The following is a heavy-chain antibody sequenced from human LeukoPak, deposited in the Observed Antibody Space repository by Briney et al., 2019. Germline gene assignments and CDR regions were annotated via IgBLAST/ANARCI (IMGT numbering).Heavy chain of an antibody. CDR2: IRYDGTNK. J-gene: IGHJ4*02. D-gene: IGHD1-26*01. Sequence: GGSLRLSCAASGFTFSNYGMHWVRQAPGKGLEWVTFIRYDGTNKYFADSVKGRFTISRDNSKNTLFLQMNSLKTEDTAVYYCTTDMGSKVHWGQGALVTVSS. CDR1: GFTFSNYG. V-gene: IGHV3-30*02. CDR3: TTDMGSKVH.